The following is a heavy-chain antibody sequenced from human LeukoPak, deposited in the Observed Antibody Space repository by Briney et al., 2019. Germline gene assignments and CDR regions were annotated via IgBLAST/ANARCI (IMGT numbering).Heavy chain of an antibody. D-gene: IGHD2-15*01. V-gene: IGHV1-69*13. Sequence: SVKVSCKASGGTFSSYAISWVRQAPGQGLEWMGGIIPIFGTANYAQKFQGRVTITADESTSTAYMELSSLRSEDTAVYYCAGGLLGYCSGGSCPGFDYWGQGTLVTVSS. CDR1: GGTFSSYA. CDR3: AGGLLGYCSGGSCPGFDY. J-gene: IGHJ4*02. CDR2: IIPIFGTA.